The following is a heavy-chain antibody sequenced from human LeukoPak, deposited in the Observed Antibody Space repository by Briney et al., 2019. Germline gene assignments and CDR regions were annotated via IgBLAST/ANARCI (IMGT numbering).Heavy chain of an antibody. CDR3: ARGGGWYGSGKVDY. D-gene: IGHD6-19*01. CDR1: GGSFSGYY. CDR2: INHSGGT. Sequence: SETLSLTCAVYGGSFSGYYWSWIRQPPGKGLEWIGEINHSGGTNYNPSLKSRVTILVDTSKNQFSLKLSSVTAADTAVYYCARGGGWYGSGKVDYWGQGTLVTVSS. V-gene: IGHV4-34*01. J-gene: IGHJ4*02.